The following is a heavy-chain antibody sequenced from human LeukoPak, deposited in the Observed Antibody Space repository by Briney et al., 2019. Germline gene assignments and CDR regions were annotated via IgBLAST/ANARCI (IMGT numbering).Heavy chain of an antibody. CDR1: GYSFTSYW. V-gene: IGHV5-51*01. Sequence: GESLKISCKGSGYSFTSYWIAWVRQMPGGGQDWMGIIYPGVSDIRYSPSFQGQVTISADRSISTAYLQWSTLKASDSAMYYCARLHCGGGSCYSGSAYYFDYWGQGTLVTVSS. CDR2: IYPGVSDI. D-gene: IGHD2-15*01. CDR3: ARLHCGGGSCYSGSAYYFDY. J-gene: IGHJ4*02.